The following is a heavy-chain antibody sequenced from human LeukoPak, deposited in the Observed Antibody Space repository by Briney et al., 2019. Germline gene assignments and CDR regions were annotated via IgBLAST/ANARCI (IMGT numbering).Heavy chain of an antibody. CDR1: GFTFSSYG. Sequence: PGGSLRLSCAASGFTFSSYGMHWVRQAPGKGLEWVAVIWYDGSNKYYADSVKGRLTISRDNSKNTLYLQMNSLRAEDTAVYYCATEGELAHFDYWGQGTLVTVSS. CDR3: ATEGELAHFDY. V-gene: IGHV3-33*01. J-gene: IGHJ4*02. D-gene: IGHD1-7*01. CDR2: IWYDGSNK.